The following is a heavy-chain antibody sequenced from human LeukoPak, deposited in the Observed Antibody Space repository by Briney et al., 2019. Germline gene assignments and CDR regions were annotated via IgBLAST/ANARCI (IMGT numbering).Heavy chain of an antibody. CDR3: AKDDYYDTSGYRD. Sequence: GGSLRLSCAASGFTFSSYWMSWVRQAPGKGLEWVANIKQDGSEKYYVDSVKGRFTISRDNAKNSLYLQMNSLRAEDTAVYYCAKDDYYDTSGYRDWGQGTLVTVSS. CDR1: GFTFSSYW. D-gene: IGHD3-22*01. CDR2: IKQDGSEK. V-gene: IGHV3-7*01. J-gene: IGHJ4*02.